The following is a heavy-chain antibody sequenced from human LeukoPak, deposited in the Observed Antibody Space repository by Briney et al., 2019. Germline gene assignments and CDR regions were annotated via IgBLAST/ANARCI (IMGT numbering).Heavy chain of an antibody. Sequence: PGGSLRLSCAASGFTFSSSAMCWVRQAPGEGLEWVSTISNSGGSTYSADSMKGRFTISRDNSKNTLFLQMSGLGAEDTAVYYCAKQTDTTGSRGGAFDIWGQGTMVTVSS. V-gene: IGHV3-23*01. CDR2: ISNSGGST. CDR1: GFTFSSSA. D-gene: IGHD3-22*01. J-gene: IGHJ3*02. CDR3: AKQTDTTGSRGGAFDI.